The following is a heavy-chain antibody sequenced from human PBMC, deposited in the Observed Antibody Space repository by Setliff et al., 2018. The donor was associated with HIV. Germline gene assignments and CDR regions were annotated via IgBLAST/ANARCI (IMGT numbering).Heavy chain of an antibody. CDR3: AKDKGGYNWNYFDY. J-gene: IGHJ4*02. Sequence: GGSLRLSCAASGFSLSYYRMNWVRQAPGKGLEWVANIEQDGSEKYYVDSVKGRFTISRDNSENTLYLQMDGLRAEDTAVYYCAKDKGGYNWNYFDYWGPGTQVTVSS. V-gene: IGHV3-7*01. D-gene: IGHD1-20*01. CDR2: IEQDGSEK. CDR1: GFSLSYYR.